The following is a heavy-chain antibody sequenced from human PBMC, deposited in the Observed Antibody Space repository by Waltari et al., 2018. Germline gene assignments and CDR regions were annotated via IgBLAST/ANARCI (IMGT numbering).Heavy chain of an antibody. CDR1: GGSIRSSGYY. V-gene: IGHV4-39*02. J-gene: IGHJ4*02. Sequence: QLQLQESGPGLVKSSETLSLTCTVSGGSIRSSGYYCGWIRQSPGMGLEWIGTIDYSGNTYYNPSLKSRLTISVDTSKRQFSLKLNSVTAADTAVYYCVRDFGDHRTDYWGQGTLVTVSS. CDR3: VRDFGDHRTDY. D-gene: IGHD4-17*01. CDR2: IDYSGNT.